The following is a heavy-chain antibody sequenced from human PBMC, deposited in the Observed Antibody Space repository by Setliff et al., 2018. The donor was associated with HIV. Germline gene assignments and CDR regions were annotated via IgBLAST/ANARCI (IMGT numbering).Heavy chain of an antibody. D-gene: IGHD3-22*01. CDR3: ARDRPDYYYDSSGFPIDY. Sequence: ASVKVSCKASGSTSSTDAISWVRQAPGQGLEWMGIISPSGDRTTYAQRFRGRVTMTSDTSTGTVYMELSSLRSEDTAVYYCARDRPDYYYDSSGFPIDYWGQGTLVTVSS. V-gene: IGHV1-46*01. J-gene: IGHJ4*02. CDR2: ISPSGDRT. CDR1: GSTSSTDA.